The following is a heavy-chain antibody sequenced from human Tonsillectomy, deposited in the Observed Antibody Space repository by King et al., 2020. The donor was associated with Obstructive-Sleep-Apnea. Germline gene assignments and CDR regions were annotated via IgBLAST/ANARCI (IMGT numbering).Heavy chain of an antibody. D-gene: IGHD2-21*02. CDR2: IFYSGAT. V-gene: IGHV4-31*03. J-gene: IGHJ5*02. CDR3: ARSTSCGGDCWTWFDP. CDR1: GGSINSGAYY. Sequence: VQLQESGPGLVKPSQTLSLTCTVSGGSINSGAYYWSWIRQHPGKGLEWIGYIFYSGATYYNPSLKSRVSISLDTSKNQFSLRLTSVTAADTAIYYCARSTSCGGDCWTWFDPWGQGTLVTVSS.